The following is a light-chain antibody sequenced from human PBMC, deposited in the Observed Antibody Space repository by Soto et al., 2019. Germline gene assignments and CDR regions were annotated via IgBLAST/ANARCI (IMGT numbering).Light chain of an antibody. CDR1: QSVSSN. Sequence: DIVMTQSPATLSVSPGDTATLSCRASQSVSSNLAWYQQKPGQAPRLLIYGASTRATDIPARFSGSGSGTEFILTVNSLQSEDFAVYYCQQYNNWPRTFGQGNKVEIK. CDR3: QQYNNWPRT. J-gene: IGKJ1*01. V-gene: IGKV3-15*01. CDR2: GAS.